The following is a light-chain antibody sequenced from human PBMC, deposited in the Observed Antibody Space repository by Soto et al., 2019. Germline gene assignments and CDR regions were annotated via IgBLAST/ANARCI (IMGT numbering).Light chain of an antibody. CDR2: EGT. V-gene: IGLV2-23*01. Sequence: QSVLTQPASVSGSPGQSITISCTRSSTDFENYNLVSWYQHCPDKAPKLIIYEGTKRPSEISDRFSGSESDTTASLTISGLQAEDEAEYDCCSYAGSNSLIFGGGTKLTVL. CDR3: CSYAGSNSLI. J-gene: IGLJ2*01. CDR1: STDFENYNL.